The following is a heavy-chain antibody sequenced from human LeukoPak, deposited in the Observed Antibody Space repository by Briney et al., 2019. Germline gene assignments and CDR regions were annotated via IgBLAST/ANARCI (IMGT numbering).Heavy chain of an antibody. Sequence: SVKVSCKASGGTFSSYAISWVRQAPGQGLEWMGGIIPIFGTANYAQKFQGRVTITADESTSTAYMGLSSLRSEDTAVYYCARAPRGLYSSSSIVYWGQGTLVTVSS. CDR3: ARAPRGLYSSSSIVY. V-gene: IGHV1-69*13. CDR2: IIPIFGTA. D-gene: IGHD6-6*01. CDR1: GGTFSSYA. J-gene: IGHJ4*02.